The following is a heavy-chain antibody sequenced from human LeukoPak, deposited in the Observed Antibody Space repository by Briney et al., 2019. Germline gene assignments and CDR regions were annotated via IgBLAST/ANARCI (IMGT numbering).Heavy chain of an antibody. D-gene: IGHD3-10*01. CDR3: ARIGGSGSYSGHYFDH. CDR1: GFTFSTYW. Sequence: GSLGISCAASGFTFSTYWMHWVRRAPGKGLVWVSRISTDGSVTSYADSVKGRFTISRDNAKNTMYLQMNSLRAEDTAVYYCARIGGSGSYSGHYFDHSGQGTQFTVSS. V-gene: IGHV3-74*01. CDR2: ISTDGSVT. J-gene: IGHJ4*02.